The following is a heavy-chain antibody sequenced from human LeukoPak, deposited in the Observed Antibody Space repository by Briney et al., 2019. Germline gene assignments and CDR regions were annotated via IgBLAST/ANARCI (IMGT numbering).Heavy chain of an antibody. Sequence: GSLRLSCAASGFTFSSHWMSWVRQGPGKGLEWVANIKQDGSEKYYVDSVKGRFTISRDNVKNSLYLQMNSLRAEDTAVYHCARDHLAAAGTNYGMDVWGQGTTVTVSS. D-gene: IGHD6-13*01. CDR2: IKQDGSEK. V-gene: IGHV3-7*01. CDR1: GFTFSSHW. CDR3: ARDHLAAAGTNYGMDV. J-gene: IGHJ6*02.